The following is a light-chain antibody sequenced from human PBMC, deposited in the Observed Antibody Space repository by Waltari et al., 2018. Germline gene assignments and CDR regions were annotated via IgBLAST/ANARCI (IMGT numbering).Light chain of an antibody. J-gene: IGLJ2*01. CDR3: CSYATRNTPVA. Sequence: QSALTQPASVSGSPGQSITISCTGSSSDVGNYDFVSWYQQYPGKAPKVIIYEVNKRPSGFSVRFSGSKSGHTASLTIAGLQPEDEADYHFCSYATRNTPVAFGGGTKVTLL. V-gene: IGLV2-23*02. CDR1: SSDVGNYDF. CDR2: EVN.